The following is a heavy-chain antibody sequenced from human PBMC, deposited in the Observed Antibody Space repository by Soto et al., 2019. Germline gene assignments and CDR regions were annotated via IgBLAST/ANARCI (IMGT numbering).Heavy chain of an antibody. CDR1: GYSFTSYW. Sequence: PGESLKISCKGSGYSFTSYWISWVRQMPGKGLEWMGRIDPSDSYTNYSPSFQGHVTISADKSISTAYMELSSLRSEDTAVYYCAALLNWNDDYYYGMDVWGQGTTVTVSS. D-gene: IGHD1-20*01. CDR3: AALLNWNDDYYYGMDV. J-gene: IGHJ6*02. CDR2: IDPSDSYT. V-gene: IGHV5-10-1*01.